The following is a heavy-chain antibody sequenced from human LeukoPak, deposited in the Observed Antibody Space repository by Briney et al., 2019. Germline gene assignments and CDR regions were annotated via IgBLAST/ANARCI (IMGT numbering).Heavy chain of an antibody. CDR2: IYYSGST. CDR1: GGSISSGGYY. Sequence: SETLSLTCTVSGGSISSGGYYWNWIRQHPGKGLEWIGYIYYSGSTYYNPSLKSRVTISVDTSKNQFSLKLTSVTAADTAVYYCARGEASRYYDSSGYYPPRYYYYGVDVWGQGTTVTVSS. V-gene: IGHV4-31*03. D-gene: IGHD3-22*01. CDR3: ARGEASRYYDSSGYYPPRYYYYGVDV. J-gene: IGHJ6*02.